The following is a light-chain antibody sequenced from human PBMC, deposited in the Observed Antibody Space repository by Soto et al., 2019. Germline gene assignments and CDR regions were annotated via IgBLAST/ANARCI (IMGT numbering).Light chain of an antibody. CDR1: SSNVGGYEY. J-gene: IGLJ2*01. CDR2: EVI. CDR3: SSYAGSNNLHVL. V-gene: IGLV2-8*01. Sequence: QSALTQPPSASGPPGQSVTISCIGSSSNVGGYEYVSWYQQHPGKAPKLIIYEVIKRPSGVPDRFSGSKSGNTASLTVSGLQAEDEADYYCSSYAGSNNLHVLFGGGTKVTVL.